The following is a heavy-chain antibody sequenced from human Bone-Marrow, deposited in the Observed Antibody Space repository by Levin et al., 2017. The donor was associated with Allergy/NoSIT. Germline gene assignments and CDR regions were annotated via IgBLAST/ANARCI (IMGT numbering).Heavy chain of an antibody. CDR3: AKEDPAGYFFAYYYGMDV. CDR2: ISGSGGST. D-gene: IGHD2/OR15-2a*01. CDR1: GFTFSSYA. J-gene: IGHJ6*02. Sequence: GESLKISCAASGFTFSSYAMSWVRQAPGKGLEWVSAISGSGGSTYYADSVKGRFTISRDNSKNTLYLQMNSLRAEDTAVYYCAKEDPAGYFFAYYYGMDVWGQGTTVTVSS. V-gene: IGHV3-23*01.